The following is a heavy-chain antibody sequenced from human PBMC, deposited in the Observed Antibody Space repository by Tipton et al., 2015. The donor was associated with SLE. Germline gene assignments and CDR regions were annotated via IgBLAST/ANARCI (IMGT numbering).Heavy chain of an antibody. Sequence: GASISSYYWSWIRQPPGKGLEWIGYIYYSGSTNYNPSLKSRVTISVDTSKNQFSLKLSSVTTADTAVYYCARRVVPDYWGQGTLVTVSS. CDR3: ARRVVPDY. CDR2: IYYSGST. J-gene: IGHJ4*02. D-gene: IGHD2-2*01. CDR1: GASISSYY. V-gene: IGHV4-59*01.